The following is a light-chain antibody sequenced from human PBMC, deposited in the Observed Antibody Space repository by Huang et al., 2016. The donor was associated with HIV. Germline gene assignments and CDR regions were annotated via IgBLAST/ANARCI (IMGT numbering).Light chain of an antibody. CDR2: WAS. V-gene: IGKV4-1*01. Sequence: DIVMTQSPDSLAVSLGERATINCKSSQSVLYNSNNRNYLAWYQQKPGQSPKWLIFWASTRNSGVPDRFSGSGSGTDFTLTISSLQAEDVAVYYCQQYYTTPRTFGPGTKVDLK. J-gene: IGKJ3*01. CDR3: QQYYTTPRT. CDR1: QSVLYNSNNRNY.